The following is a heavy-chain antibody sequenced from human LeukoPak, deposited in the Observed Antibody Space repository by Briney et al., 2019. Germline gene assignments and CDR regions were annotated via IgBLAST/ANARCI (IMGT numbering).Heavy chain of an antibody. J-gene: IGHJ4*02. V-gene: IGHV4-4*02. CDR3: ARDHGSSWELDY. Sequence: SGTLSLTCAVSGGSITNSHWWSWVRQPPGKGLDWIGEVYQSGTTNYNPSFKSRVTVSVDQSKNQFSLKLTSVTAADTAVYYCARDHGSSWELDYWGQGTLVTVSS. CDR1: GGSITNSHW. D-gene: IGHD6-13*01. CDR2: VYQSGTT.